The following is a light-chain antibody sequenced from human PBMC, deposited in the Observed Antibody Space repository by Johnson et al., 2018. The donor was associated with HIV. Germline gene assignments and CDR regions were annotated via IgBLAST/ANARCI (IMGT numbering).Light chain of an antibody. CDR1: SSNIGNNY. V-gene: IGLV1-51*01. J-gene: IGLJ1*01. CDR2: DNN. CDR3: AAWDSVLGAHYF. Sequence: HSVLTQPPSVSAAPGQKVTISCSGSSSNIGNNYVSWYKQLPGTAPKLLIYDNNKPPSGIPDRFSASKSGSAANLDIHGLPHGDESDYYCAAWDSVLGAHYFFGTGTKVTVL.